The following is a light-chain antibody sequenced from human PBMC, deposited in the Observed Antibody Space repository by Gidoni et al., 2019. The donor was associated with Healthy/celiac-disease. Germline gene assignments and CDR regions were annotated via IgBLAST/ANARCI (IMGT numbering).Light chain of an antibody. Sequence: YVLPQPPSVSGAHGQTARITCGGNNSASNRVHWSQQKPGQAPVRVVYDDSDRPSRIPERVSGSNSGNTATLTISRVEAGDEADYYCQVWDSSSYPDVVFGGGTKLTVL. CDR3: QVWDSSSYPDVV. CDR1: NSASNR. V-gene: IGLV3-21*02. CDR2: DDS. J-gene: IGLJ2*01.